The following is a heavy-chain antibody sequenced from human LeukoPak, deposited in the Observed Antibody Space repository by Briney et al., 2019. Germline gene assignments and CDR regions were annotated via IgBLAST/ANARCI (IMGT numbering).Heavy chain of an antibody. Sequence: ASVKVSCTASGYTFTGYYMHWVRQAPGQGLEWMGWINPNSGGTNYAQKFQGRGTMTRDTSISTAYMELSRVRSDDTAVYYGARDFFVGATDPFDYWGQGTLVTVSS. CDR2: INPNSGGT. V-gene: IGHV1-2*02. D-gene: IGHD1-26*01. J-gene: IGHJ4*02. CDR3: ARDFFVGATDPFDY. CDR1: GYTFTGYY.